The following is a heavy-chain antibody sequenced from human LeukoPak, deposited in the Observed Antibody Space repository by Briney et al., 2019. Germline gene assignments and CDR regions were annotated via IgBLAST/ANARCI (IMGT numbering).Heavy chain of an antibody. CDR1: GFTFSSYA. J-gene: IGHJ6*04. V-gene: IGHV3-30-3*01. CDR2: ISYDGSNK. CDR3: ARVYCGGDCFPTAYYYYGMDV. Sequence: PGGSLRLSCAASGFTFSSYAMHWVRQAPGKGLEWVTVISYDGSNKYYADSVKGRFTISRDNFKNTLYLQMNSLRAEDTAVYYCARVYCGGDCFPTAYYYYGMDVWGEGTTVTVSS. D-gene: IGHD2-21*02.